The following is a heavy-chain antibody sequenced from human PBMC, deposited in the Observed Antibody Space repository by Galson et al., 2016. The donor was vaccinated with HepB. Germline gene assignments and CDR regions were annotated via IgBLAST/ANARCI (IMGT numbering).Heavy chain of an antibody. Sequence: QSGAEVKKPGESLKISCKASGYSFTSYWIGWVRQMPGKGLEWMGIIFPGDSDTKYSPSFGGLVTISVDRSINTAYLQWSSLRASDTAIYYRARPPYYDFWCGFGRWGQGTLVTVSS. V-gene: IGHV5-51*03. CDR1: GYSFTSYW. D-gene: IGHD3-3*01. CDR2: IFPGDSDT. J-gene: IGHJ4*02. CDR3: ARPPYYDFWCGFGR.